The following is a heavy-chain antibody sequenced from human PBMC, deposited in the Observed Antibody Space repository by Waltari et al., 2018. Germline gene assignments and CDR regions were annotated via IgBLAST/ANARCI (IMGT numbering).Heavy chain of an antibody. CDR2: VYYRDST. D-gene: IGHD1-1*01. J-gene: IGHJ5*02. CDR3: ARNTTGYCDP. CDR1: GGSILRHFAY. Sequence: QLQESGPGLVKPSETLSLTCTVSGGSILRHFAYWVWIRQSPRQGLEWMGAVYYRDSTHYNPAFRGRVSISVDRSKNQFSLTLNSVTATDTAVYYCARNTTGYCDPWGQGTLVTVSS. V-gene: IGHV4-39*01.